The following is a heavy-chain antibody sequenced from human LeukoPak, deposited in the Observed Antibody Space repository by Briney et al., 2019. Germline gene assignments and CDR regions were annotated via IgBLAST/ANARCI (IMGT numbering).Heavy chain of an antibody. V-gene: IGHV3-23*01. J-gene: IGHJ4*02. CDR2: ITSGGNT. CDR3: AKYCSGGNCYSGLY. Sequence: GGSLRLSCAASGFTFSSYSMNWVRQAPGRGLQWVSTITSGGNTYYADSVKGRFTISRDNSKNTLYLQMNSLRAEDTAVYYCAKYCSGGNCYSGLYWGQGTLVTVSS. CDR1: GFTFSSYS. D-gene: IGHD2-15*01.